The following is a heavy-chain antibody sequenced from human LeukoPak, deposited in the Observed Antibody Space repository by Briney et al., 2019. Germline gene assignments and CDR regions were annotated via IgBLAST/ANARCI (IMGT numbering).Heavy chain of an antibody. J-gene: IGHJ4*02. CDR3: ARGTTVTTTYFDY. Sequence: SVKVSCKASGGTFSSYAISWVRQAPGQGLEWMGGIIPIFGTANYAQKFQGGVTITTDESTSTAYMELSSLRSEDTAVYYCARGTTVTTTYFDYWGQGTLVTVSS. CDR2: IIPIFGTA. CDR1: GGTFSSYA. D-gene: IGHD4-17*01. V-gene: IGHV1-69*05.